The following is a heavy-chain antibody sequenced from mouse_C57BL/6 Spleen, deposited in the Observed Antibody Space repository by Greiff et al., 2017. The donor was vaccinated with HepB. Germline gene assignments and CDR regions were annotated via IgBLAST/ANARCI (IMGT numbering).Heavy chain of an antibody. CDR1: GYTFTDYN. CDR3: ARGGYYDSSSFAY. Sequence: VQLQQSGPELVKPGASVKMSCKASGYTFTDYNMHWVKQSHGKSLEWIGYINPNNGGTSYNQKFKSKATLTVDKPSSTAYMQLSSLTSEDSAVYYCARGGYYDSSSFAYWGQGTLVTVSA. CDR2: INPNNGGT. D-gene: IGHD1-1*01. V-gene: IGHV1-22*01. J-gene: IGHJ3*01.